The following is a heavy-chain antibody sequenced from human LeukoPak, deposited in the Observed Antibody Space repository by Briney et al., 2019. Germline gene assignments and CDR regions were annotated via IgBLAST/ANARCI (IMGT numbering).Heavy chain of an antibody. J-gene: IGHJ4*02. V-gene: IGHV4-61*02. CDR3: ASTYGDYGYFDY. Sequence: SQTLSLTCTVSGGSINSGSYYWSWIRQPAGKGLEWIGRIYTSGSTNYNPSLKSRVTISVDTSKNQFSLKLSSVTAADTAVYYCASTYGDYGYFDYWGQGTLVTVSS. CDR2: IYTSGST. D-gene: IGHD4-17*01. CDR1: GGSINSGSYY.